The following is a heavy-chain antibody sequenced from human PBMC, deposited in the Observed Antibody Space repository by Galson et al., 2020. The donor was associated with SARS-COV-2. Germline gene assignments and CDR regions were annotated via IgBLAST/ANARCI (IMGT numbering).Heavy chain of an antibody. V-gene: IGHV4-39*07. J-gene: IGHJ4*02. D-gene: IGHD3-22*01. CDR2: IYYSGST. Sequence: SETLSLTCTVSGGSISSSSYYWGWIRQPPGKGLEWIGSIYYSGSTYYNPSLKSRVTISVDTSKNQFSLKLSSVTAADTAVYYCARAPSITMIVVVIPGSYFDYWGQGTLVTVSS. CDR1: GGSISSSSYY. CDR3: ARAPSITMIVVVIPGSYFDY.